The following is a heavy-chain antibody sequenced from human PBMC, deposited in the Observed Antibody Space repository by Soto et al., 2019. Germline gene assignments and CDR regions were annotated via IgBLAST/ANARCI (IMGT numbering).Heavy chain of an antibody. V-gene: IGHV4-30-4*01. D-gene: IGHD5-12*01. Sequence: PSETLSLTCTVSGDTVNNGDYFWSWIRQSPGKGLEWLGYIYFTGSTYYSPSLKSRLHISMDKSKNHFSLEMTSVTVADTAVYFCARGAGVDVVADFKRELDPWGPGLVVT. CDR1: GDTVNNGDYF. J-gene: IGHJ5*02. CDR2: IYFTGST. CDR3: ARGAGVDVVADFKRELDP.